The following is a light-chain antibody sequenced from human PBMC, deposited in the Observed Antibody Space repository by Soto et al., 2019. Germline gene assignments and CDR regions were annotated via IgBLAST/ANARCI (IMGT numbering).Light chain of an antibody. CDR1: SSNIGTNT. V-gene: IGLV1-44*01. Sequence: QSALTQPPSASGTPGQRVTISCSGSSSNIGTNTVNWYQQFPRSAPKLLMYSSNQRPSGVPDRFSGSKSGTSASLAISGLQSEYEADYYCAAWDGSLNVVLFGGGTMLTVL. J-gene: IGLJ3*02. CDR2: SSN. CDR3: AAWDGSLNVVL.